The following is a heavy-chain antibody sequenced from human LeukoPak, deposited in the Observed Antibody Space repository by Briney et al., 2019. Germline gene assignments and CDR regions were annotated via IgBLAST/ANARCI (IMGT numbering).Heavy chain of an antibody. CDR3: ARGRHSSSWYSFDY. D-gene: IGHD6-13*01. CDR1: GGSISSSSYY. CDR2: IYYSGST. Sequence: PSETLSLTCTVSGGSISSSSYYWGWIRQPPGKGLEWIGSIYYSGSTYYNPSLKSRVTISVDTSKNQFSLKLSSVTAADTAVYYCARGRHSSSWYSFDYWGQGTLVTVSS. J-gene: IGHJ4*02. V-gene: IGHV4-39*07.